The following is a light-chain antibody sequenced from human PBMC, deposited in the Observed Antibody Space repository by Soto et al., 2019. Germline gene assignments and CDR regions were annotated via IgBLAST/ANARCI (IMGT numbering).Light chain of an antibody. V-gene: IGKV1-39*01. CDR3: QQSSSTPRT. Sequence: DIQMTQSPSSLSASIGDRVTLTCRASQSITTYLNWYQQKPGTAPKLLIYGASRLHSGVPSRFSGSGSGSDFTLTIRDLQPEDFATYYCQQSSSTPRTFGQGTKVDMK. CDR2: GAS. J-gene: IGKJ1*01. CDR1: QSITTY.